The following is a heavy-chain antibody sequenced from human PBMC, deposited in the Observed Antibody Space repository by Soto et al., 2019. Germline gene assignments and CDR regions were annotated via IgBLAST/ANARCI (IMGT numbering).Heavy chain of an antibody. Sequence: GGSLRLSCAASGFTFDDYAMHWVRQAPGKGLEWVSGISWNSGSIGYADSVKGRFTISRDNAKNSLYLQMNSLRAEDTALYYCSKDRIAVAGTADYCGQGTLVTVS. CDR1: GFTFDDYA. D-gene: IGHD6-19*01. V-gene: IGHV3-9*01. CDR2: ISWNSGSI. J-gene: IGHJ4*02. CDR3: SKDRIAVAGTADY.